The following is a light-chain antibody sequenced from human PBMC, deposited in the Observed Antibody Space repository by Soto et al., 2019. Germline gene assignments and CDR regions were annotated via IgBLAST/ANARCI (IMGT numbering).Light chain of an antibody. J-gene: IGKJ1*01. V-gene: IGKV3-15*01. CDR3: QQYSIWRT. Sequence: IEMTQSPATLSPAPGGRGTPSCRASESVSTNLAWYQQKAGQAPRLLIYGASTRATGIPARFSGSGSGTEFTLTISSLQSEDFAVYYCQQYSIWRTFGQGTKVDIK. CDR2: GAS. CDR1: ESVSTN.